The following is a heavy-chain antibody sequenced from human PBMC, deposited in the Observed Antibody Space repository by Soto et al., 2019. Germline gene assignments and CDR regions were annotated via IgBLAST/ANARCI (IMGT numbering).Heavy chain of an antibody. D-gene: IGHD5-12*01. CDR1: GFTVSSNY. CDR2: IYSDGNT. J-gene: IGHJ4*02. V-gene: IGHV3-53*04. Sequence: GGSLRLSCAASGFTVSSNYMSWVRQAPGKGLEWVSVIYSDGNTYYADSVKGRFTISRHNSKNTLYLQMNSLGTEDTAVYYCASNRDGYNYRNLDSWGQGTLVTVSS. CDR3: ASNRDGYNYRNLDS.